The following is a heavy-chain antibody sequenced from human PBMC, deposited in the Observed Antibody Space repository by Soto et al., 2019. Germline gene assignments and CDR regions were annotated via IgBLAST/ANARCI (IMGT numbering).Heavy chain of an antibody. J-gene: IGHJ5*02. D-gene: IGHD2-21*02. CDR1: GGSITDYS. Sequence: SETLSLTCTVSGGSITDYSWVWIRQPAGKGLEWIGRIFSSGSTNYNPSLKGRITMSLDTSKNQFSLKLNSATATDTAVYFCARDQGVVVTDDNWLDPWGQGILVTVSS. CDR2: IFSSGST. CDR3: ARDQGVVVTDDNWLDP. V-gene: IGHV4-4*07.